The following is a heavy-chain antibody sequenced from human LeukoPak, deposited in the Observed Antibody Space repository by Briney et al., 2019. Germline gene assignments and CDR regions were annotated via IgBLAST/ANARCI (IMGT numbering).Heavy chain of an antibody. V-gene: IGHV3-30-3*01. D-gene: IGHD3-3*01. Sequence: GGSLRLSCAASGFAFSSYAMSWVRQAPGKGLEWVAVISYDGSNKYYADSVKGRFTISRDNSKNTLYLQMNSLRAEDTAVYYCARGIGRFLEWFLDYWGQGTLVTVSS. CDR1: GFAFSSYA. CDR2: ISYDGSNK. J-gene: IGHJ4*02. CDR3: ARGIGRFLEWFLDY.